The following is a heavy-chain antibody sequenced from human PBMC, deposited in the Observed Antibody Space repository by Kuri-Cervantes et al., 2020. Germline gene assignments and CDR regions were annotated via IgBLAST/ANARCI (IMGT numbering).Heavy chain of an antibody. CDR2: INPNSGGT. J-gene: IGHJ6*02. V-gene: IGHV1-2*02. CDR1: GYTFTGNY. CDR3: ARVDCSSTSCYESYYYGMDV. D-gene: IGHD2-2*01. Sequence: ASVKVSCKASGYTFTGNYMHWVRQAPGQGLEWMGWINPNSGGTNYAQKFQGRITMTRDTSISTAYMELSRLRSDDTAVYYCARVDCSSTSCYESYYYGMDVWGQGTTVTVSS.